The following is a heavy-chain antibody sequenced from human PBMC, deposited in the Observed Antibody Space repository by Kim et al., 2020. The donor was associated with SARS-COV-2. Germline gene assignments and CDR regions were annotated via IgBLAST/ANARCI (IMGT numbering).Heavy chain of an antibody. Sequence: ASVKVSCKASGYTFTSYGISWVRQAPGQGLEWMGWISAYNGNTNYAQKLQGRVTMTTDTSTSTAYMELRSLRSDDTAVYYCARVVGGAGDYYYYGMDVWGQGTTVTVSS. D-gene: IGHD1-26*01. CDR1: GYTFTSYG. V-gene: IGHV1-18*01. CDR2: ISAYNGNT. J-gene: IGHJ6*02. CDR3: ARVVGGAGDYYYYGMDV.